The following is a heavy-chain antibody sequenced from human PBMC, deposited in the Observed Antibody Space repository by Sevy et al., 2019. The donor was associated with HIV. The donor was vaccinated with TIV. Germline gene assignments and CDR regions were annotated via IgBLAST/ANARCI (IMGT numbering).Heavy chain of an antibody. V-gene: IGHV1-18*04. Sequence: ASVKVSCKASGYTFTSYGISWVRQAPGQGLEWMGWISAYNGNTNYAQKLQGRVTMTTDTSTSTAYMELRSLRSDDTAVHYCARTSSTGYYYYYMDVWGKGTTVTVSS. CDR2: ISAYNGNT. CDR1: GYTFTSYG. J-gene: IGHJ6*03. D-gene: IGHD2-2*01. CDR3: ARTSSTGYYYYYMDV.